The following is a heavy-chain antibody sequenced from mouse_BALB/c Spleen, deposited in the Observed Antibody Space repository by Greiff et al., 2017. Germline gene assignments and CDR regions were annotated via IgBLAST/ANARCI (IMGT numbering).Heavy chain of an antibody. Sequence: QVHVKQSGAELVKPGASVKLSCKASGYTFTEYIIHWVKQRSGQGLEWIGWFYPGSGSIKYNEKFKDKATLTADKSSSTVYMELSRLTSEDSAVYFCARHEDRAARATEAMDYWGQGTSVTVSS. CDR1: GYTFTEYI. D-gene: IGHD3-1*01. V-gene: IGHV1-62-2*01. J-gene: IGHJ4*01. CDR3: ARHEDRAARATEAMDY. CDR2: FYPGSGSI.